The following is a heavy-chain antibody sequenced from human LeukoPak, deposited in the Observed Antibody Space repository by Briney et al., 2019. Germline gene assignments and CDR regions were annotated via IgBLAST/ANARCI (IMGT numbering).Heavy chain of an antibody. J-gene: IGHJ3*02. CDR2: MNPNSGNT. Sequence: GASVKVSCKASGYTFTNYDINWVRQATGQGLEWMGWMNPNSGNTGYAQNFQGRVTMTRDTSITTAYMELSSLRSEDTAVYYCARGKMWLYAFEMWGQGTMVTVSS. CDR3: ARGKMWLYAFEM. CDR1: GYTFTNYD. V-gene: IGHV1-8*01. D-gene: IGHD2-15*01.